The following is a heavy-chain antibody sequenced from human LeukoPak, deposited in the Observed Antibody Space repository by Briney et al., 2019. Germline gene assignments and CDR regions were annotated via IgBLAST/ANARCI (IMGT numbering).Heavy chain of an antibody. J-gene: IGHJ4*02. CDR3: ARDSQVPY. CDR2: ISGSGGST. D-gene: IGHD1-1*01. V-gene: IGHV3-23*01. Sequence: PGGSLRLSCAASGFTFSSYAMSWVRQAPGKGLEWVSAISGSGGSTYYADSVKGRFTISRDNAKNSLYLQVNSLRAEDTAVYYCARDSQVPYWGQGTLVTVSS. CDR1: GFTFSSYA.